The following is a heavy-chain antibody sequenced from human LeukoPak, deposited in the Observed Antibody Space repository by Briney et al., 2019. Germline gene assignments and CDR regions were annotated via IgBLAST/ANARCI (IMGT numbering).Heavy chain of an antibody. CDR2: ISYDGSNK. J-gene: IGHJ4*02. CDR3: ARLAHSGYDYPRAPVDY. CDR1: GFTFSSYA. Sequence: GGSLRLSCAASGFTFSSYAMHWVRQAPGKGLERVAVISYDGSNKYYADSVKGRFTISRDNSKNTLYLQMNSLRAEDTAVYYCARLAHSGYDYPRAPVDYWGQGTLVTVSS. V-gene: IGHV3-30*01. D-gene: IGHD5-12*01.